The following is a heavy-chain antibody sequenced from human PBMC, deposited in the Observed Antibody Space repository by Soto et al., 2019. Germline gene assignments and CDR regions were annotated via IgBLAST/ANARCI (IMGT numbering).Heavy chain of an antibody. CDR3: ARDRSGNYYYGMDV. CDR2: IWYDGSNK. Sequence: GGSLRLSCAASGFTFSSYGMHWVRQAPGKGLEWVAVIWYDGSNKYYADSVKGRFTISRDNSKNTLYLQMNSLRAEDTAVYYCARDRSGNYYYGMDVWGQGTTVTVSS. CDR1: GFTFSSYG. J-gene: IGHJ6*02. V-gene: IGHV3-33*01. D-gene: IGHD3-10*01.